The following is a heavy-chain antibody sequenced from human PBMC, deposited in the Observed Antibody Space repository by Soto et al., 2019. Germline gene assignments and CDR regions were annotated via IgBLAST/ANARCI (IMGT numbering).Heavy chain of an antibody. J-gene: IGHJ5*02. CDR3: ARVTNIISRFSSRFDP. CDR2: IHNSGNI. V-gene: IGHV4-30-4*01. Sequence: PSETLCLTCTVAWGTISSGDYHWSWIRQPPGKGLEWIGNIHNSGNIYYNPSLKSRLSISVDTSKNQFSLKLSSVTAADTAVYFCARVTNIISRFSSRFDPWGQGTLVTVSS. CDR1: WGTISSGDYH. D-gene: IGHD3-3*01.